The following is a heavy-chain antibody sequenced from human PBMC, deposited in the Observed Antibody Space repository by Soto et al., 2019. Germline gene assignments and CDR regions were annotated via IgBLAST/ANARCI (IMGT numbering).Heavy chain of an antibody. CDR2: IYSGGST. D-gene: IGHD2-2*01. CDR3: ASTVVVPAVTKRHFDY. Sequence: EVQLVESGGDLVQPGGSLRLSCAASGFTVSSNYMSWVRQAPGKGLEWVSVIYSGGSTYYADSVKGRFTISRDNSKNTLYLQMNSLRAEDTAVYYCASTVVVPAVTKRHFDYWGKGTLVTVSS. J-gene: IGHJ4*02. V-gene: IGHV3-66*01. CDR1: GFTVSSNY.